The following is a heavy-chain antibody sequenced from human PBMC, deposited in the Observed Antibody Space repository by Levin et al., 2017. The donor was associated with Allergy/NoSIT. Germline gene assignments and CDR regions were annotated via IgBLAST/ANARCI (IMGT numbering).Heavy chain of an antibody. CDR1: GFTFSSYS. D-gene: IGHD3-16*02. Sequence: GESLKISCAASGFTFSSYSMNWVRQAPGKGLEWVSSISSSSSYIYYADSVKGRFTISRDNAKNSLYLQMNSLRAEDTAVYYCARDYDYVWGSYRFLVWGQGTLVTVSS. CDR2: ISSSSSYI. J-gene: IGHJ4*02. CDR3: ARDYDYVWGSYRFLV. V-gene: IGHV3-21*01.